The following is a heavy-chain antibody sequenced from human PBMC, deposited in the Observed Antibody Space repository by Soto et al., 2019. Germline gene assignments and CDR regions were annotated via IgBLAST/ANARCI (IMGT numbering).Heavy chain of an antibody. J-gene: IGHJ3*02. CDR3: ARAAPNYVPSVGAFDI. V-gene: IGHV3-53*04. D-gene: IGHD4-4*01. CDR2: IYSGGST. Sequence: GGSLRLSCAFSGFTVSSAYMSWVRQDPGKGLEWVSVIYSGGSTSYADSAKGRFTISRHDSENTLYLQMNSLRPEDTAVYYCARAAPNYVPSVGAFDIWGQGTMVTVSS. CDR1: GFTVSSAY.